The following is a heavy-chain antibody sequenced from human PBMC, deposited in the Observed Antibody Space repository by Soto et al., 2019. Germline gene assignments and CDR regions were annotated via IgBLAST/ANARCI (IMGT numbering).Heavy chain of an antibody. V-gene: IGHV3-30*18. CDR2: ISYDGSNK. Sequence: GGSLRLSCAASGFTFSSYGMHWVRQAPGKGLEWVAVISYDGSNKYYADSVKGRFTISRDNSKNTLYLQMNSLRAEDTAVYYCAKDKYYYYYGMDVWGQGTTVTVSS. CDR1: GFTFSSYG. CDR3: AKDKYYYYYGMDV. J-gene: IGHJ6*02.